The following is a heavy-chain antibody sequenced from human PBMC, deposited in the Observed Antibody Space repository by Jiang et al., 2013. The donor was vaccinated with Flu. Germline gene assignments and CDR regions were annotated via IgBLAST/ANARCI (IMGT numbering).Heavy chain of an antibody. D-gene: IGHD5-24*01. Sequence: KPTQTLTLTCTVSGFSLSNTRLGVSWIRQPPGKALEWLAYIFSNDEKSYNTSLKNRLTISKDTSKSQVVLTMTNMDPVDTATYYCARRGDGYNYFDYWGQGILVTVSS. CDR3: ARRGDGYNYFDY. CDR2: IFSNDEK. CDR1: GFSLSNTRLG. V-gene: IGHV2-26*01. J-gene: IGHJ4*02.